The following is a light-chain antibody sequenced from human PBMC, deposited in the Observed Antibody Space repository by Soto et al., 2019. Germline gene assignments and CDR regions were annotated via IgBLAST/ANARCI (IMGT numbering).Light chain of an antibody. V-gene: IGKV1-5*01. CDR2: DAS. J-gene: IGKJ1*01. CDR1: QSISHW. Sequence: DIQMTQSPATLAASVGVSVTITCRASQSISHWLAWYQQKPGKAPKFLIYDASSLESGVPSRFSGSGSGTEFTLTIISLQPDDFATYYCQQYDSVLGTFGPGTKVDIK. CDR3: QQYDSVLGT.